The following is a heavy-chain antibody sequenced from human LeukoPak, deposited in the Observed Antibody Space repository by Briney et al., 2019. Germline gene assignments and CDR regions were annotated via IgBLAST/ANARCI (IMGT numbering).Heavy chain of an antibody. V-gene: IGHV4-59*01. CDR2: IYYTGST. D-gene: IGHD6-19*01. CDR1: GGSISSFY. CDR3: ARGRYSSGWYFDY. J-gene: IGHJ4*02. Sequence: SSETLSLTCTVSGGSISSFYWSWIRQPPGKGLEWIGYIYYTGSTNYNSSLKSRVTISVDTSKNQFSLNLSSVTAAGTAMYYCARGRYSSGWYFDYWGQGTLVTVSS.